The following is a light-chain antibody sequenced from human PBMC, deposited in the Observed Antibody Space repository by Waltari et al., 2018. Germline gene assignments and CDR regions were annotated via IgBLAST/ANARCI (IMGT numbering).Light chain of an antibody. CDR1: QAVITNS. CDR3: QQYSGSPRT. J-gene: IGKJ1*01. Sequence: ELVLTQSPDTLSLSPGEGATLSCRASQAVITNSLAWYQLRPGQAPRLLIYGASNRATGIPDRFSGSGSGTDFTLTISSLEPEDFAVYYCQQYSGSPRTFGQGTKVEI. V-gene: IGKV3-20*01. CDR2: GAS.